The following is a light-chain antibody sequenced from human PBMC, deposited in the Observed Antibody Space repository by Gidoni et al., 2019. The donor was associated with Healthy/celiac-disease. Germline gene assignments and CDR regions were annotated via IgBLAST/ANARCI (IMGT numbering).Light chain of an antibody. J-gene: IGKJ2*01. V-gene: IGKV3-20*01. CDR2: GAS. Sequence: EIVLTQSPGTLSLSPGERATLSCRASQSVSSSYLAWYQQKPGQAPRLLIYGASSRATGIPDRFSGSGSGTDFTVTISRLEPEDFAVYYCQQYGSSPPFRGASEYTFGQGTKLEIK. CDR3: QQYGSSPPFRGASEYT. CDR1: QSVSSSY.